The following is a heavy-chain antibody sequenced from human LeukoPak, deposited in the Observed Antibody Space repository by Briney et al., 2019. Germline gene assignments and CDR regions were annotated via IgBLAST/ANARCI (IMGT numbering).Heavy chain of an antibody. CDR3: ARLGTHWNYWYFDL. J-gene: IGHJ2*01. V-gene: IGHV3-48*01. D-gene: IGHD1-1*01. Sequence: GGSLRLSCAASGFTFNTYSMNWVRQAPGKGLEWISYISARSSDTYYADSVKGRLAISRDNGKNSLYLQMNSRRAEDTAVYYCARLGTHWNYWYFDLWGRGTLVTVSS. CDR2: ISARSSDT. CDR1: GFTFNTYS.